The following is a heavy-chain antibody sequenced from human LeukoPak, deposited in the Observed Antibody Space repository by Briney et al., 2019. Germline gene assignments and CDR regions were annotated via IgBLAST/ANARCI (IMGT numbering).Heavy chain of an antibody. Sequence: GASVKVSCKASGYTFTSYDINWVRQATGQGLEWMGWMNPNSGNTGYAQKFQGRVTMTRNTSISTAYMELSSLRSEDTAVYYCARARSRGYSGYDRGYFDYWGQGTLVTVSS. D-gene: IGHD5-12*01. CDR1: GYTFTSYD. J-gene: IGHJ4*02. V-gene: IGHV1-8*01. CDR3: ARARSRGYSGYDRGYFDY. CDR2: MNPNSGNT.